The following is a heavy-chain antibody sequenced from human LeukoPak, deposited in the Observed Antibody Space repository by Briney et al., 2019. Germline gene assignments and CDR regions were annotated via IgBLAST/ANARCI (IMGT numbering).Heavy chain of an antibody. Sequence: GASVKVSCKASGYTFTGYYMHWVRQAPGQGLEWMGWINPNSGGTNYAQKFQGRVTMARDTSISTAYMELSRLRSDDTAVYYCARSVREGSVVVVAASALDYWGQGTLVTVSS. D-gene: IGHD2-15*01. CDR3: ARSVREGSVVVVAASALDY. CDR2: INPNSGGT. V-gene: IGHV1-2*02. CDR1: GYTFTGYY. J-gene: IGHJ4*02.